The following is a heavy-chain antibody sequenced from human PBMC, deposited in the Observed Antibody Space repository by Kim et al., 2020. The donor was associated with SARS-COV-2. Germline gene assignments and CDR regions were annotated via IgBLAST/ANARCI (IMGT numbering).Heavy chain of an antibody. Sequence: GGSLRLSCAASGFTFDSYEINWVRQAPGKGLEWVSYISDSGSTTYYADSVKGRFTVSRDNAKNSLFLQMNSLSAEDTAVYYCARESVTGTDAFDIWGQGTLVTVSS. V-gene: IGHV3-48*03. CDR2: ISDSGSTT. CDR3: ARESVTGTDAFDI. D-gene: IGHD6-19*01. J-gene: IGHJ3*02. CDR1: GFTFDSYE.